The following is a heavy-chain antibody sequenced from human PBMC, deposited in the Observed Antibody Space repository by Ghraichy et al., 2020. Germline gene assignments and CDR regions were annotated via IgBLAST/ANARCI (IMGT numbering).Heavy chain of an antibody. CDR3: ARSLHGRIQLFYYYYGMDV. D-gene: IGHD5-18*01. J-gene: IGHJ6*02. CDR2: IIPIFGTA. Sequence: SVKVSCKASGGTFSSYAISWVRQAPGQGLEWMGGIIPIFGTANYAQKFQGRVTITTDESTSTAYMELSSLRSEDTAVYYCARSLHGRIQLFYYYYGMDVWGQGTTVTVSS. CDR1: GGTFSSYA. V-gene: IGHV1-69*05.